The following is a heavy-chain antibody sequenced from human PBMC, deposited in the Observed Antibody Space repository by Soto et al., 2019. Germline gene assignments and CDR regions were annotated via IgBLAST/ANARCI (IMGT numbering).Heavy chain of an antibody. CDR2: ISGSDGSP. D-gene: IGHD6-19*01. CDR1: GFTFINFA. V-gene: IGHV3-23*01. Sequence: PGVSLSLSCAASGFTFINFAMSWARQAPGKGLEWVSTISGSDGSPYYADSVKGRFTISRDNSKNTLYLQMNSLRAEDTAVYYCAKHPGSSVGYSDYWGQGTRVTVAS. CDR3: AKHPGSSVGYSDY. J-gene: IGHJ4*02.